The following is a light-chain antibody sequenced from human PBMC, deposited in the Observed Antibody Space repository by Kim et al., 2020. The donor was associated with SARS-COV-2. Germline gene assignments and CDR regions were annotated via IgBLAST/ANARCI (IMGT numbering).Light chain of an antibody. CDR3: QQRSNWQS. V-gene: IGKV3-11*01. CDR1: QSVSSY. J-gene: IGKJ2*03. CDR2: DAS. Sequence: LSLSPGEIATLSCRASQSVSSYLAWYQQNPGQAPRLLIYDASNRATGIPARFSGSGSGTDFTLTISSLEPEDFAVYYCQQRSNWQSFGQGTKLEIK.